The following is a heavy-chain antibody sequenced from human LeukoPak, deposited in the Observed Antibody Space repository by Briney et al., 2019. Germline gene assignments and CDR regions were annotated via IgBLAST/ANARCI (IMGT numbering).Heavy chain of an antibody. CDR2: ISGSGGST. D-gene: IGHD3-10*01. J-gene: IGHJ4*02. V-gene: IGHV3-23*01. Sequence: GGSLRLSCAASGFTFSSYAMSRVRQAPGKGLEWVSAISGSGGSTYYADSVKGRFTISRDNSKNTLYLQMNSLRAEDTAVYYCAKDWYYYGSGRKTPFDYWGQGTLVTVSS. CDR1: GFTFSSYA. CDR3: AKDWYYYGSGRKTPFDY.